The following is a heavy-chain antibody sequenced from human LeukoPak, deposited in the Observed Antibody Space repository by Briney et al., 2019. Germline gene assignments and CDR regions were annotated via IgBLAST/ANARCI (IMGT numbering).Heavy chain of an antibody. CDR3: AREGRIMGATIDY. J-gene: IGHJ4*02. D-gene: IGHD1-26*01. Sequence: SGGSLRLSCVASGFTIDRTTMSWVRQAPGKGLEWVSSISSNSSYIYYADSVKGRFTISRDNAKNSLYLQMNSLRAEDTAVYYCAREGRIMGATIDYWGQGALVTVSS. CDR1: GFTIDRTT. V-gene: IGHV3-21*01. CDR2: ISSNSSYI.